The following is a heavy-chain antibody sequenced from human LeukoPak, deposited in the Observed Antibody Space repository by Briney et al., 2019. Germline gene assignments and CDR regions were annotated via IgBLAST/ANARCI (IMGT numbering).Heavy chain of an antibody. V-gene: IGHV3-23*01. CDR2: SASSGNT. CDR1: GFTFSSSP. CDR3: AKKLAASLDY. Sequence: GGSLRLSCAATGFTFSSSPMTWVRQAPGKGLEWVSASASSGNTYYADSVKGRFTISRDDSKNTLYLQMNSLRAEDTAVYYCAKKLAASLDYWSQGTLVTVSS. J-gene: IGHJ4*02.